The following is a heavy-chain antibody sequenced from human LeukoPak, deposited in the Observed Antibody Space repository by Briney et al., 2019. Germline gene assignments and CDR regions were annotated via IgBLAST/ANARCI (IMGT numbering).Heavy chain of an antibody. CDR3: ARGGRSGYRYFDY. CDR1: EYTFTDYY. Sequence: ASVKVSCKASEYTFTDYYIHWIRQAPGQGLEWMGRISPNTGGTDHAQAFRDKITMTRDTTISTAYIDKSRVISDDTAVYYCARGGRSGYRYFDYWGQGTLVTVSS. J-gene: IGHJ4*02. CDR2: ISPNTGGT. D-gene: IGHD5-18*01. V-gene: IGHV1-2*06.